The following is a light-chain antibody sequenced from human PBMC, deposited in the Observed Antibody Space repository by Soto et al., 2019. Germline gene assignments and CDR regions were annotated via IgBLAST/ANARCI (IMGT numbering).Light chain of an antibody. Sequence: ILFPQSPATQSLSPGERPTLSFRASQSVSSYLAWYQQKPGKAPRPLIYDASNRATGIPARLSGSGSGTDFTLTIRRLEPEDFAVYYCQQYGSSGTFGQGTKVDIK. J-gene: IGKJ1*01. CDR1: QSVSSY. CDR2: DAS. V-gene: IGKV3-11*01. CDR3: QQYGSSGT.